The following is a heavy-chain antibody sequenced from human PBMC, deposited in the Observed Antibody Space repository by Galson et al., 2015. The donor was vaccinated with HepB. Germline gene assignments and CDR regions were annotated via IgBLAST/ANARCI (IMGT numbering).Heavy chain of an antibody. CDR1: GYTFTYCS. D-gene: IGHD3-22*01. CDR2: ITLYNGNI. J-gene: IGHJ5*02. CDR3: ARGGTTYYYDSSGYYWFDP. Sequence: SVKVSCKASGYTFTYCSLHWLQQAPGQGLERMRWITLYNGNINYAKKFQSRVTITRDMSLRTAYIELSSLRSEDSAVYYWARGGTTYYYDSSGYYWFDPWGQGTLVTVSS. V-gene: IGHV1-68*02.